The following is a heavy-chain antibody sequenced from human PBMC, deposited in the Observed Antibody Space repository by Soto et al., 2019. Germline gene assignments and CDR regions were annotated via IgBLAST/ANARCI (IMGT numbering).Heavy chain of an antibody. CDR3: KPLRLQP. D-gene: IGHD2-15*01. V-gene: IGHV1-2*02. CDR1: GYTFTSFY. Sequence: DSVQATCTASGYTFTSFYMNWVRQAPGQGIEWMGSINPNTGVTRHAQKFQDRVTMTRDTSINTAYMELTRLTSDDTAVYYCKPLRLQPWGQGTLV. CDR2: INPNTGVT. J-gene: IGHJ5*02.